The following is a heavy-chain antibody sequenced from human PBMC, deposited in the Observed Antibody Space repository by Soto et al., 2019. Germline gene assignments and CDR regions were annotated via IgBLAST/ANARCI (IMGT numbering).Heavy chain of an antibody. D-gene: IGHD2-15*01. V-gene: IGHV4-61*01. CDR2: IYYSGST. J-gene: IGHJ3*02. CDR3: ASHPLGYCSGGSCYSDAFDI. CDR1: GGSVSSGSYY. Sequence: QVQLQESGPGLVKTSVTLSLTCTVSGGSVSSGSYYWSWIRQPPGKGLEWIGYIYYSGSTNYNPSLKSRVTISVDTSKNQFSLKLSSVTAADTAVYYCASHPLGYCSGGSCYSDAFDIWGQGTMVTVSS.